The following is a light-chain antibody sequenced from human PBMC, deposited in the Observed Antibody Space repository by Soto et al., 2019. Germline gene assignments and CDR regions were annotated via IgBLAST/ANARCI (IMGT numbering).Light chain of an antibody. Sequence: DIQMTQSPSTLSASVGDRVTITCRASQSISSWVAWYQQKPGKAPKLLIYTASSLESGVPSRFSGSGSGTEFTLTISSLQPDDFATYYCQQYNTYSTFGQGTKLEIK. J-gene: IGKJ2*01. CDR2: TAS. CDR3: QQYNTYST. CDR1: QSISSW. V-gene: IGKV1-5*03.